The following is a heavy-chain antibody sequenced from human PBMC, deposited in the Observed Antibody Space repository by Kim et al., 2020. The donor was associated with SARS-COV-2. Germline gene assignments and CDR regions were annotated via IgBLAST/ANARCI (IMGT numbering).Heavy chain of an antibody. CDR2: INHSGST. D-gene: IGHD6-13*01. CDR3: ASRSSWYGGAFDI. Sequence: SETLSLTCAVYGGSFSGYYWSWIRQPPGKGLEWIGEINHSGSTNYNPSLKSRVTISVDTSKNQFPLKLSSVTAADTAVYYCASRSSWYGGAFDIWGQGT. V-gene: IGHV4-34*01. J-gene: IGHJ3*02. CDR1: GGSFSGYY.